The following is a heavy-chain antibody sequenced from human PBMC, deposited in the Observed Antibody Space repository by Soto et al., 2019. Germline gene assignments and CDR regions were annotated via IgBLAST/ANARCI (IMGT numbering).Heavy chain of an antibody. D-gene: IGHD3-10*01. CDR3: ASTGYYGSGSYPNWFDP. Sequence: KPSETLSLTCTVSGGSISSYYWSWIRQPPGKGLEWIGYIYYSGSTNYNPSLKSRVTISVDTSKNQFSLKLSSVTAADTAVYYCASTGYYGSGSYPNWFDPWGQGTLVTVSS. J-gene: IGHJ5*02. CDR1: GGSISSYY. V-gene: IGHV4-59*01. CDR2: IYYSGST.